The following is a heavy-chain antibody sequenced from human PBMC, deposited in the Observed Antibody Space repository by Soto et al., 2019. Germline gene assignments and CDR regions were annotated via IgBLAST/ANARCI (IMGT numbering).Heavy chain of an antibody. CDR2: ISSSSSTI. V-gene: IGHV3-48*02. Sequence: GGSLRLSCAASGFTFSSYSMNWVRQAPGKGLERVSYISSSSSTIYYADSVKGRFTISRDTAKNALYLQMNSMRDEDTAASYFARDPGYAFWSGYPYGRGGRGQGSTVTASS. J-gene: IGHJ6*01. CDR3: ARDPGYAFWSGYPYGRGG. D-gene: IGHD3-3*01. CDR1: GFTFSSYS.